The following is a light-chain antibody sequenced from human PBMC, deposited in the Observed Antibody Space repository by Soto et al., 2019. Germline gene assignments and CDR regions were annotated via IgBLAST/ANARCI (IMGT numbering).Light chain of an antibody. CDR1: QSLVYSDGNTY. CDR3: MQGTYWPLT. V-gene: IGKV2-30*01. Sequence: DVVMTQSPLSLPVTLGQPASISCRSSQSLVYSDGNTYLNWFQQRPGQSPRRLTYKVSNRDSGVPDRFSGSGSGTDFTLKISRVEAEDVGVYYCMQGTYWPLTFGQGTRLEIK. J-gene: IGKJ5*01. CDR2: KVS.